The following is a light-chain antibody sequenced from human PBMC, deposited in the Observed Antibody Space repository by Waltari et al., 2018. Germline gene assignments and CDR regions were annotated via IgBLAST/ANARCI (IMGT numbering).Light chain of an antibody. Sequence: QLVLTQSPSASASLGASVKLTCTLSSGHNNYAIAWHQQQPEKGPRYLMKLNSDGSPMKGDGIPDRFSGSSSGAERYLIISSLQSEDEADYYCQTWGTGIRVFGGGTKLTVL. J-gene: IGLJ3*02. CDR3: QTWGTGIRV. CDR2: LNSDGSP. V-gene: IGLV4-69*01. CDR1: SGHNNYA.